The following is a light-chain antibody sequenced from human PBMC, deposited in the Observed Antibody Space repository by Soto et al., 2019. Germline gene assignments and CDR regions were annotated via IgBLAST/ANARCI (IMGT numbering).Light chain of an antibody. CDR2: GAS. CDR3: QQYGSSSGT. CDR1: HSVNSH. Sequence: MMRTESPATLSVSPGERVTLSSITSHSVNSHVAWYQQKPGQAPRLVMYGASSRATGIPDRFSGSGSGTDFTLTISRLENEDFAVYYCQQYGSSSGTFCQGTKVDIK. V-gene: IGKV3-20*01. J-gene: IGKJ1*01.